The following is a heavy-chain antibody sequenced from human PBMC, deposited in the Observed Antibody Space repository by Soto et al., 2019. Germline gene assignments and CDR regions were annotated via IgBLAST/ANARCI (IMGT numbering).Heavy chain of an antibody. V-gene: IGHV2-70*01. D-gene: IGHD2-2*01. Sequence: SGPTLVNPTQPLTLTCTFSGFSLSTSEMSVSWIRQPPGKALEWLALIDGDDDKYYSTSLKTRLTISKDTSKNQVVLTMTNMAPVDTATYYCARATSYTSRCPSNWFDPWGQGTLVTVSS. CDR1: GFSLSTSEMS. CDR2: IDGDDDK. J-gene: IGHJ5*02. CDR3: ARATSYTSRCPSNWFDP.